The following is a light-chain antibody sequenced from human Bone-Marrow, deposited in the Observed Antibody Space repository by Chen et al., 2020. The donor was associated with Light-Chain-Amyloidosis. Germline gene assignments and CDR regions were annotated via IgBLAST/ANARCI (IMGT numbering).Light chain of an antibody. CDR1: SSDVGGYNY. V-gene: IGLV2-8*01. CDR3: SSYAGSNNV. CDR2: EVS. J-gene: IGLJ1*01. Sequence: QSALTQPPSASGSPGRSVTISSTGTSSDVGGYNYVSWYQQHPGKAPKLMIYEVSKRPSGVPDRFSGSKSGNTASLTVSGLQAEDEADYYCSSYAGSNNVFGTGTKVTVL.